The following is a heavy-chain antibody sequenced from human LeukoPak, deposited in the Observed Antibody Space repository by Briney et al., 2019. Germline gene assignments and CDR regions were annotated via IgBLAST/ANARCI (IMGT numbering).Heavy chain of an antibody. CDR1: GFTFDDFA. J-gene: IGHJ4*02. CDR2: ISGDGGTT. D-gene: IGHD5-24*01. Sequence: GGSLRLSCAASGFTFDDFAMHWVRQAPGKGLEWVSLISGDGGTTYYADSVKGRFTISRDNSENTLYLQMKSLRAEDTAVYYCARGDGYNFFDYWGQGTLVTVSS. V-gene: IGHV3-43*02. CDR3: ARGDGYNFFDY.